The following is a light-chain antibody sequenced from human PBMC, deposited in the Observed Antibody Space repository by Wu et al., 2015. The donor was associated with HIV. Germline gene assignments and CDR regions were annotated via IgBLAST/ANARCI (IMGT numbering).Light chain of an antibody. V-gene: IGKV3D-20*02. CDR3: QQRSSWPLT. Sequence: EIVLTQSPDTLYLSPGERATLSCRASQTVTSNYLAWYQHKPGQAPRLLIYDASNRATGIPARFSGSGSGTDFTLTISRFEPDDIAVYYCQQRSSWPLTFGGGTKVEIK. CDR2: DAS. J-gene: IGKJ4*01. CDR1: QTVTSNY.